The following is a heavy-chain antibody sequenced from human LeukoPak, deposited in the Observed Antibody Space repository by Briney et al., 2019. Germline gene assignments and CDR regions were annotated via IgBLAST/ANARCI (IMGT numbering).Heavy chain of an antibody. CDR3: ARTTSLTASGYDY. V-gene: IGHV1-8*03. CDR2: MNPYSGDR. CDR1: GYTFTSYH. J-gene: IGHJ4*02. D-gene: IGHD4-17*01. Sequence: GASVKVSCTTSGYTFTSYHINWVGQATGQGLEWMRWMNPYSGDRGYAQKFQCRVSITSDTSIGTAYMELSSLRSDDTAVYFCARTTSLTASGYDYWGQGTLVTVSS.